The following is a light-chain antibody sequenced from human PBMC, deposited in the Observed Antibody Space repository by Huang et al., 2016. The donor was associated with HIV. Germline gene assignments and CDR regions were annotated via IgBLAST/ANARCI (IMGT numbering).Light chain of an antibody. CDR3: KQGTHWPPYT. J-gene: IGKJ2*01. CDR2: NVF. V-gene: IGKV2-30*01. CDR1: QSLEYSDGNTY. Sequence: DVVLNQSPLSLPDTLGQSASISCRSSQSLEYSDGNTYLSWLQQRPGQSPSRLINNVFKRDAGVPDRCSGSGSGADFTMKISRVEAEDVGIYYCKQGTHWPPYTFGQGTKLEI.